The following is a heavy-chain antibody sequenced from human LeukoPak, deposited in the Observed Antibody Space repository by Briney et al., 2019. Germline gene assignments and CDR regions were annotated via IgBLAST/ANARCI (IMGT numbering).Heavy chain of an antibody. CDR1: GGTFSSYA. D-gene: IGHD1-1*01. V-gene: IGHV1-69*13. J-gene: IGHJ3*02. CDR2: IIPIFGTA. Sequence: ASVKVSCKASGGTFSSYAISWVRQAPGQGLEWMGGIIPIFGTANYAQKFQGRVTITADESTSTAYMELSSLRSEDTAVYYCARNPGATSDAFDIWGQGTMVTVSS. CDR3: ARNPGATSDAFDI.